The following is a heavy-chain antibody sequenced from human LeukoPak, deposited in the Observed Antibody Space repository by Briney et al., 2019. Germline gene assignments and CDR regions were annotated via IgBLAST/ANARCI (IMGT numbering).Heavy chain of an antibody. V-gene: IGHV1-8*01. J-gene: IGHJ6*02. CDR1: GYTFTSYD. Sequence: ASVKVSCKTSGYTFTSYDINWVRQATGQGLEWMGWMNPNSGNTGYAQKFQGRVTMTRNTSISTAYMELSSLRSEDTAVYYRARDYYDSSGYGGFYYYYYGMDVWGQGTTVTVSS. CDR3: ARDYYDSSGYGGFYYYYYGMDV. CDR2: MNPNSGNT. D-gene: IGHD3-22*01.